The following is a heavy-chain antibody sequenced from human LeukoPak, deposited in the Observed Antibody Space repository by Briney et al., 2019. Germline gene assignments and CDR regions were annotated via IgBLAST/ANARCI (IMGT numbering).Heavy chain of an antibody. D-gene: IGHD3-10*01. CDR1: GGSISSSSYY. Sequence: SETLSLTCTVSGGSISSSSYYWGWIRQPPGKGLQWIGSVYYSGNAYHNPSLKSRVIISVDTSKNQFSLKLSSVTAADTAVYYCARSWYYGSGRYYPDWFDPWGQGTLVAVSS. CDR2: VYYSGNA. CDR3: ARSWYYGSGRYYPDWFDP. V-gene: IGHV4-39*01. J-gene: IGHJ5*02.